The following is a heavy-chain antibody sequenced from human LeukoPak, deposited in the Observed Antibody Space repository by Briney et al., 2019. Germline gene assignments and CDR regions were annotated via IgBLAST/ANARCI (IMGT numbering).Heavy chain of an antibody. V-gene: IGHV3-53*01. J-gene: IGHJ4*02. CDR1: GFTVSSNY. CDR2: IYSGGST. CDR3: AKDKHNWGSDY. D-gene: IGHD7-27*01. Sequence: GGSLRLSCAASGFTVSSNYMSWVRQAPGKGLEWVSVIYSGGSTYYADSVKGRFTISRDNSKNTLYLEMNTLRAEDTAVYYCAKDKHNWGSDYWGQGTLVTVSS.